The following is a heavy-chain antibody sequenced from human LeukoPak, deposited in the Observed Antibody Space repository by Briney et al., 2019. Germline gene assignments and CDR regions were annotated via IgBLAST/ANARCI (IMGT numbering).Heavy chain of an antibody. V-gene: IGHV3-74*01. CDR1: GFTFSSYW. Sequence: PGGSLRLSCAASGFTFSSYWMHWVRQAPGKGLVWVSRIKSDGRGTTYADSVKGRFTISRDNAKNTLYLQMNSLRAEDTAVYFCAREFRKPSTGDWGQGTLVTVSS. J-gene: IGHJ4*02. D-gene: IGHD1-14*01. CDR2: IKSDGRGT. CDR3: AREFRKPSTGD.